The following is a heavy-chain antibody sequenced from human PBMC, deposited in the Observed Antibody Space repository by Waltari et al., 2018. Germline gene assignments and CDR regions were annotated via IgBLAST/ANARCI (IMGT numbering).Heavy chain of an antibody. J-gene: IGHJ4*02. CDR3: ARERDGSYSSDY. CDR1: GGTFSSYA. Sequence: QVQLVQSGAEVKKPGSSVKVSCKASGGTFSSYAISWVRQAPGQGLEWMGGIIPIFGTANYEQKVQGRVTMTADESTSTAYMELSSLRSEDTAVYYCARERDGSYSSDYWGQGTLVTVSS. D-gene: IGHD1-26*01. CDR2: IIPIFGTA. V-gene: IGHV1-69*01.